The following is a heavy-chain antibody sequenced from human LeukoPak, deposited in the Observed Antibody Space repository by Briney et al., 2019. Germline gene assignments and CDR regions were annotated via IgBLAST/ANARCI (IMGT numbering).Heavy chain of an antibody. Sequence: GGSLRLSCAASGFTVSSNYMGWVRQAPGKGLDWVSVIYSGGDTYYADAVKGRFTISRDNSKNMIYLEMTSLKAEDTAVYYCAKERNLEITVAGTIFDYWGQGTLVTVSS. CDR1: GFTVSSNY. J-gene: IGHJ4*02. D-gene: IGHD6-19*01. CDR2: IYSGGDT. V-gene: IGHV3-66*01. CDR3: AKERNLEITVAGTIFDY.